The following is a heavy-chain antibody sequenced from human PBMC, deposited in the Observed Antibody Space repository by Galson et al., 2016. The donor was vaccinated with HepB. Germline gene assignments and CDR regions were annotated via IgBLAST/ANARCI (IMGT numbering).Heavy chain of an antibody. V-gene: IGHV4-39*01. CDR1: GDSISNVGRH. Sequence: SETLSLTCTVSGDSISNVGRHWGWFRQSPEMGLEYIGSIHSSGTSYYNPSLTSRVTVSADMSRNQFFLSLTSVTAADTAIYYCVSRGPAAAVANRRGSDYWSQGTRVTVSS. CDR3: VSRGPAAAVANRRGSDY. CDR2: IHSSGTS. J-gene: IGHJ4*02. D-gene: IGHD6-13*01.